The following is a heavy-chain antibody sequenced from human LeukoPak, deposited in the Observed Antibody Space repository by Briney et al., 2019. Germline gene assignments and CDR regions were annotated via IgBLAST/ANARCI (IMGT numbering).Heavy chain of an antibody. Sequence: PSGTLSLTCAVSGGSISSDIWWNWVRQPPGKGLEWIGEIHHSGGINYNPSLKSRVTISLDKSKNQFSLNLSSVTAADTAVYYCARDSRYNEYYYYGMDVWGQGTTVTVS. D-gene: IGHD2/OR15-2a*01. J-gene: IGHJ6*02. CDR2: IHHSGGI. CDR1: GGSISSDIW. V-gene: IGHV4-4*02. CDR3: ARDSRYNEYYYYGMDV.